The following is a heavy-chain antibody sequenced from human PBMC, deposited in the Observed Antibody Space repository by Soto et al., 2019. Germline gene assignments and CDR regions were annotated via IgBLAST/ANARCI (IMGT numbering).Heavy chain of an antibody. J-gene: IGHJ4*02. D-gene: IGHD3-3*01. V-gene: IGHV4-4*02. Sequence: QVQLRESGPGLVKPSGTLSLICSVSGGSLGTSNWWSWVRQSPGKGLQWIGDIYETGPTKYNPSLQSRLTIAVDESKTQFALKLASVTAADTAVYYCARRKLRFLEWARAHFDSWGQGNLVIVSS. CDR2: IYETGPT. CDR1: GGSLGTSNW. CDR3: ARRKLRFLEWARAHFDS.